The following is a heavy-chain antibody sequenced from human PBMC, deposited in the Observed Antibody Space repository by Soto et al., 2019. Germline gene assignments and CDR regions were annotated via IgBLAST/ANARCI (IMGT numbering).Heavy chain of an antibody. J-gene: IGHJ6*02. D-gene: IGHD3-10*01. V-gene: IGHV3-9*01. CDR1: GFTFDDYA. CDR3: AKDAITMVLGVISYYGMDV. Sequence: EVQLVESGGGLVQPGRSLRLSCAASGFTFDDYAMHWVRQAPGKGLEWVSGISWNSGSIGYADSVKGRFTISRDNAKNSRYLQMNSLRAEDTALYYCAKDAITMVLGVISYYGMDVWGQGTTVTVSS. CDR2: ISWNSGSI.